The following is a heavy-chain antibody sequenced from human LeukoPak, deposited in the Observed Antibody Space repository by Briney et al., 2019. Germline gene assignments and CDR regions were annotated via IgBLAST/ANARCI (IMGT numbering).Heavy chain of an antibody. J-gene: IGHJ4*02. CDR2: INWNGDST. CDR1: GFNFDEYG. D-gene: IGHD5-12*01. V-gene: IGHV3-20*04. Sequence: GGSLRLSCAASGFNFDEYGMIWVRQGLGKGLEWVSGINWNGDSTGYADSVKGRFTISRDNAKNSLYLQMNSLRAEDTALYYCARGGRGSWGQGTPVTVS. CDR3: ARGGRGS.